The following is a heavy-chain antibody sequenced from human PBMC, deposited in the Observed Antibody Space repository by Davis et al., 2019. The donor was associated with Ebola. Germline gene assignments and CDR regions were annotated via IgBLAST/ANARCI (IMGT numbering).Heavy chain of an antibody. D-gene: IGHD2-2*01. J-gene: IGHJ4*02. CDR1: GDSIVNSNSY. CDR2: INHSGNT. V-gene: IGHV4-39*01. Sequence: PSETLSLTCTVSGDSIVNSNSYWTWIRQPPGKGLEWIGEINHSGNTNYKPSLKSRVTISVDTSKNQFSLKLSSVTAADTALYYCARHCSSTSCSYFDYWGQGTLVTVSS. CDR3: ARHCSSTSCSYFDY.